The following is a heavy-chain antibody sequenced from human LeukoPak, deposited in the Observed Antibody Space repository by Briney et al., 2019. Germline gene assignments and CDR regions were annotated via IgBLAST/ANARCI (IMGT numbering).Heavy chain of an antibody. D-gene: IGHD3-10*01. J-gene: IGHJ4*02. CDR3: AKCIASGSYSFRFDY. CDR2: ISYDGSNK. V-gene: IGHV3-30-3*02. Sequence: GGSLRLSCAASGFTFSSYAMHWVRQAPGKGLEWVAVISYDGSNKYYADSVKGRFTVSRDNSKNTLYLQMNSLRAEDTAVYYCAKCIASGSYSFRFDYWGQGTLVTVSS. CDR1: GFTFSSYA.